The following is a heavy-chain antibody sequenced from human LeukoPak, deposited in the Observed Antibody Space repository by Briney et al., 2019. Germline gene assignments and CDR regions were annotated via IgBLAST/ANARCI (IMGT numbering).Heavy chain of an antibody. Sequence: SETLSLTCTVSGGSNSSSSYYWGWILQPPGKGLEWIGSIYYSGSTYYNPSLKSRVTISVDTSKNQFSLKLSSVTAADTAVYYCARAHPTVVTPLDPWGQGTLVTVRS. CDR3: ARAHPTVVTPLDP. J-gene: IGHJ5*02. D-gene: IGHD4-23*01. V-gene: IGHV4-39*01. CDR1: GGSNSSSSYY. CDR2: IYYSGST.